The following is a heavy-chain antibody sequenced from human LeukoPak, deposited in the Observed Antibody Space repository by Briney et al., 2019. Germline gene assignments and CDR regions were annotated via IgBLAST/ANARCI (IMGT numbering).Heavy chain of an antibody. V-gene: IGHV3-7*01. CDR3: ATMDGTGYVGY. CDR2: IKQDGSLT. Sequence: GGSQRLSCAASGITLSNYWMTWVRQAPGEGLEWVANIKQDGSLTHYVDSVKGRFTISRDNAKNSLFFLMDSLGVEDTAVYYCATMDGTGYVGYWGQGTLVTVSS. CDR1: GITLSNYW. D-gene: IGHD2-8*02. J-gene: IGHJ4*02.